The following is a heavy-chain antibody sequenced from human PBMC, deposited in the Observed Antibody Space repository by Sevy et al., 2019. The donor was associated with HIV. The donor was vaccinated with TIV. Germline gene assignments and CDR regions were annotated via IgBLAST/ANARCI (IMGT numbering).Heavy chain of an antibody. CDR3: ACFPPTVTTGNCYYYGMDV. D-gene: IGHD4-17*01. CDR1: GYSFSSHW. J-gene: IGHJ6*02. Sequence: GESLKISCKGSGYSFSSHWIGWVRQMPGRGLEWMGIIYPGDSDIRYSPAFQGQVTLSAATSIDTAYLHWSILKASDTAVYYCACFPPTVTTGNCYYYGMDVWGQGTTVTVSS. CDR2: IYPGDSDI. V-gene: IGHV5-51*01.